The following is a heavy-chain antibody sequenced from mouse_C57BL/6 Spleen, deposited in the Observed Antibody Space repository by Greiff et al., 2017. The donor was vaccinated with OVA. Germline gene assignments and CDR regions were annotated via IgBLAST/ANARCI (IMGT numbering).Heavy chain of an antibody. CDR2: ISYDGSN. Sequence: EVQLQQSGPGLVKPSQSLSLTCSVTGYSITSGYYWNWIRQFPGNKLEWMGYISYDGSNNYNPSLKNRISITRDTSKNQFFLKLNSVTTEDTATYYCASPGSWFACWGQGTLVTVSA. D-gene: IGHD4-1*01. CDR3: ASPGSWFAC. V-gene: IGHV3-6*01. CDR1: GYSITSGYY. J-gene: IGHJ3*01.